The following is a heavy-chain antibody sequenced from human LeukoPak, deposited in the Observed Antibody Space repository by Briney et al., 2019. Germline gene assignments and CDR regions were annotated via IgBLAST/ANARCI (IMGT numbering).Heavy chain of an antibody. J-gene: IGHJ6*03. D-gene: IGHD2/OR15-2a*01. CDR1: GYTFTSYG. V-gene: IGHV1-18*01. Sequence: ASVKVSCKASGYTFTSYGISWVRHAPGQGLEWMGWISDYNGNTNYAQKLQGRVTMTTDTSTSTAYMELRSLRSDDTAVYYCALSPWGSEGYYYDMDVWGKGTTVTVSS. CDR3: ALSPWGSEGYYYDMDV. CDR2: ISDYNGNT.